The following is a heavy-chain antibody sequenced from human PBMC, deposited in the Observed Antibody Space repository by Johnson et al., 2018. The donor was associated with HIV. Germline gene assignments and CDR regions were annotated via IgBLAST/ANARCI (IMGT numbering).Heavy chain of an antibody. D-gene: IGHD3-10*01. J-gene: IGHJ3*02. CDR1: GFTFSSYD. Sequence: VQLVESGGGVVQPGRSLRVSCAASGFTFSSYDMHWVRQATGKGLEWVSVIGSVVDTNYPGSVKGRFTISRDNAKNSLYRQMNSLRAEDTAVDYCASRTKYKSRPKYGSGSSAFDIWGQGTMVTVSS. CDR3: ASRTKYKSRPKYGSGSSAFDI. V-gene: IGHV3-13*01. CDR2: IGSVVDT.